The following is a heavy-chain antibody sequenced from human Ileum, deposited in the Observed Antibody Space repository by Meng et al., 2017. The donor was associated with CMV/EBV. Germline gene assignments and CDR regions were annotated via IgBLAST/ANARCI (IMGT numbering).Heavy chain of an antibody. CDR3: ARVGGSYSS. Sequence: LSLTCAVYGESFSGYYWSWIRQPPGKGLEWIGEINHSGSTNYNPSLKSRVTISVDTSKNQFSLKLSSVTAADTAVYYCARVGGSYSSWGQGTLVTVSS. CDR1: GESFSGYY. D-gene: IGHD1-26*01. V-gene: IGHV4-34*01. J-gene: IGHJ5*02. CDR2: INHSGST.